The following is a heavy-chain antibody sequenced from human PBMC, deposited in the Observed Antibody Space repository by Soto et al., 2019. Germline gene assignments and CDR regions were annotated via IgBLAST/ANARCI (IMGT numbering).Heavy chain of an antibody. CDR3: VRGGGGGLFDP. Sequence: PGGSIRLSCAVSSFTFGDSYVSLIRQAPGKGLEWLSYISPGSRYPAYADSVKGRFTISRDNARRSLYLQMMSLTAEDTAIYYCVRGGGGGLFDPWGQGTMVTVSS. D-gene: IGHD2-15*01. V-gene: IGHV3-11*06. CDR2: ISPGSRYP. CDR1: SFTFGDSY. J-gene: IGHJ5*02.